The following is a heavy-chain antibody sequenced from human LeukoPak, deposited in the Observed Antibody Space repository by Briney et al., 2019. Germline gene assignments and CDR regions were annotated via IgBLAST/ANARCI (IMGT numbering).Heavy chain of an antibody. CDR2: IYYSGST. D-gene: IGHD2-15*01. V-gene: IGHV4-59*01. J-gene: IGHJ4*02. Sequence: NPSETLSLTCTVSGGSISSYYWSWIRQPPGKGLEWIGYIYYSGSTNYNPSLKSRVTISVDTSKNQFSLKLSSVTAADTAVYYCARADSDGSATPFDPFAVWGQGTLVTVSS. CDR1: GGSISSYY. CDR3: ARADSDGSATPFDPFAV.